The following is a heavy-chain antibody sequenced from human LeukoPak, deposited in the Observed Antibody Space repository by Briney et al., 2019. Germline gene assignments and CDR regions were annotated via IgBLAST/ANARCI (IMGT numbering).Heavy chain of an antibody. CDR2: IYHSGST. D-gene: IGHD4-23*01. V-gene: IGHV4-30-2*01. CDR1: GGSISSGGYY. Sequence: SETLSLTCTVSGGSISSGGYYWSWIRQPPGKGLEWIGYIYHSGSTYYNPSLKSRVTISVDRSKNQFSLRLSSVTAADTAVYFCARQGGYGGNGVDYYMDVWGKGTPVTVSS. J-gene: IGHJ6*03. CDR3: ARQGGYGGNGVDYYMDV.